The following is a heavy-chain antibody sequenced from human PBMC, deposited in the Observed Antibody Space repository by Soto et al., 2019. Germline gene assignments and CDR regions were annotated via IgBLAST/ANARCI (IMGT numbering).Heavy chain of an antibody. CDR2: IIPIFGTA. CDR3: GSRGGYCSGGSCYRLDY. J-gene: IGHJ4*02. Sequence: QVQLVQSGAEVKKPGSSVKVSCKASGGTFSSYAISWVRQAPGQGLEWMGGIIPIFGTANYAQKFQGRVTIAADEYTSTAYLERSSLRSEDTAVYYWGSRGGYCSGGSCYRLDYWGQGTLVTVSS. CDR1: GGTFSSYA. D-gene: IGHD2-15*01. V-gene: IGHV1-69*01.